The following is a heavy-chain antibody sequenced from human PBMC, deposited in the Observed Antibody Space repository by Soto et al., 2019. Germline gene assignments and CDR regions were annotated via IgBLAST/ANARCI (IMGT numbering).Heavy chain of an antibody. Sequence: QVQLVESGGGVVQPGRSLRLSCAASGFTFSSYGMHWVRQAPGKGLEWVAVISYDGSNKYYADSVKGRFTISRDNSKNTLYLQMNSLIAEDTAVYYCAKDRNIAARLYGMDVLGQGTTVTVSS. CDR3: AKDRNIAARLYGMDV. CDR1: GFTFSSYG. CDR2: ISYDGSNK. J-gene: IGHJ6*02. D-gene: IGHD6-6*01. V-gene: IGHV3-30*18.